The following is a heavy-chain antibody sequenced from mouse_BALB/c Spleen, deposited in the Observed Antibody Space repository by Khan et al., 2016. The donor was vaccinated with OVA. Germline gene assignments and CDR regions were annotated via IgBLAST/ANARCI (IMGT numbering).Heavy chain of an antibody. V-gene: IGHV3-2*02. CDR2: IRYSGNT. CDR1: GYSITSEYT. J-gene: IGHJ3*01. CDR3: ARKDYYDYDPFPY. D-gene: IGHD2-4*01. Sequence: VQLQQSGPGLVKPSQSLSLTCTVTGYSITSEYTWNWIRQFPGNKLEWMGFIRYSGNTSYNPSLKSRISITRDTSKNQFFLQLNSVTSEDTATDYCARKDYYDYDPFPYWGQGTLVTVSA.